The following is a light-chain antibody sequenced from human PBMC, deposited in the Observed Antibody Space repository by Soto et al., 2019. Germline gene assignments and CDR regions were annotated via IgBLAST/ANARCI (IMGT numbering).Light chain of an antibody. J-gene: IGLJ3*02. Sequence: QTVVTQEPSLTVSPGGTVTLTCGSSTGAVTSGRSPYWFQQKPGQGPRPLIYETTNKYSWTPARFSGSLLGGKAALTLSGAQPEDEADYYCLLSYSGPWVFGGGTKLTVL. CDR2: ETT. CDR3: LLSYSGPWV. CDR1: TGAVTSGRS. V-gene: IGLV7-46*01.